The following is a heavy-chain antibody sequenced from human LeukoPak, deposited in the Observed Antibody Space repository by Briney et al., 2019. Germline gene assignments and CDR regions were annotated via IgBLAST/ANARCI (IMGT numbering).Heavy chain of an antibody. D-gene: IGHD4-17*01. CDR2: INPNSGGT. J-gene: IGHJ4*02. CDR1: GYTFTGYY. V-gene: IGHV1-2*02. Sequence: AASVKVSCKASGYTFTGYYMHWVRQAPGQGLEWMGWINPNSGGTQYAQKFQGRVTMARDTSISTAYMELSRLQSDDTAVYYCASAESHDYGETWGQGTLVTVSS. CDR3: ASAESHDYGET.